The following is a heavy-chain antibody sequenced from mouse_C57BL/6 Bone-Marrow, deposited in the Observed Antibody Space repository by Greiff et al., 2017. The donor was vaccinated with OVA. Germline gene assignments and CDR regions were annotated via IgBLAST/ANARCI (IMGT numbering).Heavy chain of an antibody. CDR1: GYTFTSYW. D-gene: IGHD2-4*01. Sequence: VQLQQPGAELVKPGASVKMSCKASGYTFTSYWITWVKQRPGQGLEWIGDIYPGSGSTNYNEKFKSKATLTVDTSSSTAYMQLSSLTSEDSAVYYCARWRIDYDYDEDYWGQGTTLTVSS. J-gene: IGHJ2*01. V-gene: IGHV1-55*01. CDR3: ARWRIDYDYDEDY. CDR2: IYPGSGST.